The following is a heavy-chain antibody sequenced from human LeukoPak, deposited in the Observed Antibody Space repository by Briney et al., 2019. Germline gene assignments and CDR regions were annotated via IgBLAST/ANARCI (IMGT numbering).Heavy chain of an antibody. J-gene: IGHJ4*02. CDR2: ISYDGSNK. D-gene: IGHD3-3*01. CDR3: ARDNRWGYDFWSGLDY. CDR1: GFTFSSYA. V-gene: IGHV3-30*04. Sequence: GGSLRLSCAASGFTFSSYAMHWVRQAPGKGLEWMAVISYDGSNKYYADSVKGRFTISRDNSKNTLYLQMNSLRAEDTAVYYCARDNRWGYDFWSGLDYWGQGTLVTVSS.